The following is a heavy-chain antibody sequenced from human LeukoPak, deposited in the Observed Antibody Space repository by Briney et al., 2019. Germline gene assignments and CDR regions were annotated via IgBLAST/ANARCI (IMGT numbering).Heavy chain of an antibody. CDR1: GFTFGDYA. CDR3: TRDRGAYNLYDY. Sequence: GGSLRLSGTASGFTFGDYAMSWLRQAPGKGLEGVGFIRSKAYGETADYAASVKGRFTISRDDSKAIAYLQMNSLKTEDTAVYHCTRDRGAYNLYDYWGQGTLVTVSS. V-gene: IGHV3-49*03. D-gene: IGHD1-1*01. CDR2: IRSKAYGETA. J-gene: IGHJ4*02.